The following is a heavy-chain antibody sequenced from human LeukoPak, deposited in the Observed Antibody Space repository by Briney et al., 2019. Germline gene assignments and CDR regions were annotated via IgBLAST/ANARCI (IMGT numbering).Heavy chain of an antibody. D-gene: IGHD3-16*01. Sequence: GGSLRLSCAASGFTFSSYDMHWVPQAPGKGLEWVSAIGTAGDTYYPGSVKGRFTISRENAKNSLYLQMNSLRAGDTAVYYCARFRGGYFDYWGQGTLVTVSS. V-gene: IGHV3-13*04. CDR2: IGTAGDT. CDR3: ARFRGGYFDY. J-gene: IGHJ4*02. CDR1: GFTFSSYD.